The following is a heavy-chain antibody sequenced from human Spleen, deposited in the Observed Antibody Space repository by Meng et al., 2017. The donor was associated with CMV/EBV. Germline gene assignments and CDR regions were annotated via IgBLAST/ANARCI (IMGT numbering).Heavy chain of an antibody. V-gene: IGHV3-74*01. Sequence: GGSLRLSCVASGFTLSKYWIHWVRQAPGKGLVSVSSINNDGSTTIYADSVKGRFTMSRDNAKNTVYLQMNTLRVEDTAVYYCAKVPLFGVVISLFDYWGQGTLVTVSS. CDR2: INNDGSTT. D-gene: IGHD3-3*01. J-gene: IGHJ4*02. CDR1: GFTLSKYW. CDR3: AKVPLFGVVISLFDY.